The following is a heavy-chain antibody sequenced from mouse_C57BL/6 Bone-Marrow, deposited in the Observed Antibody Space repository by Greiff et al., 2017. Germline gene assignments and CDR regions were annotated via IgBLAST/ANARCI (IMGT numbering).Heavy chain of an antibody. J-gene: IGHJ2*01. Sequence: VQLQQSGAELVRPGASVKLSCTASGFNIKAYYMHWVKQRPEQGLEWIGRIDPEDGGTAYAPKFQGKATLTADTSSNTAYLQLSSLTSADTSFYYCTSMGTASYWGQGTTLTVSS. CDR2: IDPEDGGT. V-gene: IGHV14-1*01. D-gene: IGHD2-14*01. CDR1: GFNIKAYY. CDR3: TSMGTASY.